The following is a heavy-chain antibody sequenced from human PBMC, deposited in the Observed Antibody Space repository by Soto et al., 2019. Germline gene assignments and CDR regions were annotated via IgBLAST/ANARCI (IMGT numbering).Heavy chain of an antibody. Sequence: EVQLVESGGGLVQPGGSLRLSCAASGFTFSSYSMNWVRQAPGKGLEWVSYISSSSSTIYYADSVKGRCTISRDNDKNSLYLQMNSLRAEDTAVYYCARDIVVVETRAKGMDVWGQGTTVTVSS. CDR1: GFTFSSYS. J-gene: IGHJ6*02. D-gene: IGHD2-15*01. CDR3: ARDIVVVETRAKGMDV. V-gene: IGHV3-48*01. CDR2: ISSSSSTI.